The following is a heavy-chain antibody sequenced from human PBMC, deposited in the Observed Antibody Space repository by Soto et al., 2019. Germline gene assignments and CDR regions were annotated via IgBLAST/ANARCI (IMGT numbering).Heavy chain of an antibody. CDR3: ARDMREWLPGEYYYYYMDV. CDR2: INSDGSST. V-gene: IGHV3-74*01. Sequence: GGSLRLSCAASGFTFSSYWMHWVRQAPGKGLVWVSRINSDGSSTSYADSVKGRFTISRDNAKNTLYLQMNSLRAEDTAVYYCARDMREWLPGEYYYYYMDVWGKGTTVTVSS. CDR1: GFTFSSYW. D-gene: IGHD5-12*01. J-gene: IGHJ6*03.